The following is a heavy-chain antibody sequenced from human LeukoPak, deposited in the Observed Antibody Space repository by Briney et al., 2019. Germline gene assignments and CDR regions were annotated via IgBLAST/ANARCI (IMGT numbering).Heavy chain of an antibody. CDR2: IYSGGST. V-gene: IGHV3-66*01. CDR3: AREGAYYDILTGPLDY. Sequence: GGSLRLSCAASGFTVSSNYMSWVRQAPGKGLEWVSVIYSGGSTYYADSVKGRFTISRDNSKNTLYLQMNSLRAEDTAVYYCAREGAYYDILTGPLDYWGQGTLVTVSS. CDR1: GFTVSSNY. J-gene: IGHJ4*02. D-gene: IGHD3-9*01.